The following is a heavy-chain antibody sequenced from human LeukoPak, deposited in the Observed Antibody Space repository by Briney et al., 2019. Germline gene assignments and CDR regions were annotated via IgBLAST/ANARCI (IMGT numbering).Heavy chain of an antibody. J-gene: IGHJ3*01. D-gene: IGHD3-3*01. Sequence: PGGSLRLSCADSGFTFSLYYMHWVRHAPGKGLVWVSGIKSDGSDTTYADSVKGRFTISRDNAKKTLYLQMQSLRAEDTAVYYCTRDWRNKAFDFWGQGTMVTVSS. CDR1: GFTFSLYY. V-gene: IGHV3-74*01. CDR3: TRDWRNKAFDF. CDR2: IKSDGSDT.